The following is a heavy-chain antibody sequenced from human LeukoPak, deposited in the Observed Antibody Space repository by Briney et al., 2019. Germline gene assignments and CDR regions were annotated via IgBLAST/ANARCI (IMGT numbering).Heavy chain of an antibody. D-gene: IGHD2-2*01. V-gene: IGHV3-23*01. CDR1: GFTFTTYD. Sequence: GGSLRLSCAASGFTFTTYDMSWVRQAPGRGFHGVPAVSSGGDRTYYADSVKGRFSISRDNSKNTLYLQMNSLSADDTAVYYCASGGGYCSTTSCYVLYYWGQGALVTVSS. J-gene: IGHJ4*02. CDR3: ASGGGYCSTTSCYVLYY. CDR2: VSSGGDRT.